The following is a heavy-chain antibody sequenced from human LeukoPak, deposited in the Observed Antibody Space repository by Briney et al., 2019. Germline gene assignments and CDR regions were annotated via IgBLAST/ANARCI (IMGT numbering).Heavy chain of an antibody. V-gene: IGHV1-2*02. CDR2: INPNSGGT. CDR1: GYTFTGYY. J-gene: IGHJ4*02. CDR3: ARDVRFLEWLFNFDY. D-gene: IGHD3-3*01. Sequence: ASVKVSRKASGYTFTGYYMHWVRQAPGQGLEWMGWINPNSGGTNYAQKFQGRVTMTRDTSISTAYMELSRLRSDDTAVYYCARDVRFLEWLFNFDYWGQGTLVTVSS.